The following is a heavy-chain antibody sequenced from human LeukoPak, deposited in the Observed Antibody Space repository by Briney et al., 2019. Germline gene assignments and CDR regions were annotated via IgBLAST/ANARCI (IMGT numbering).Heavy chain of an antibody. CDR3: ARDFDMGITPGDDFDF. CDR1: GFTFSSYA. V-gene: IGHV3-30*04. J-gene: IGHJ4*02. D-gene: IGHD3-9*01. CDR2: ISYDGSNK. Sequence: GGSLRLSCAASGFTFSSYAMHWVRQAPGKGLEWVAVISYDGSNKYYADSVKGRFTISRDNARNTVFLQMNSLRAKDTAVYYCARDFDMGITPGDDFDFWGQGTLVTVSS.